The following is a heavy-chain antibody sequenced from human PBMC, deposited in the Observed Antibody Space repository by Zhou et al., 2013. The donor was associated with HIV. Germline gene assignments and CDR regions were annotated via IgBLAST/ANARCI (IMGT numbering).Heavy chain of an antibody. J-gene: IGHJ6*03. CDR2: MNPNSGKG. V-gene: IGHV1-8*01. CDR3: ARDWQFHVIFDDYYIDV. CDR1: GYTFPDYD. Sequence: QVQLVQSGTEVKKPGTSVKVSRKASGYTFPDYDINWVRQATGQGLEWMGWMNPNSGKGYYAQRFQGRVTMSRDTSINTVYMVLTSLKSNDTALYYCARDWQFHVIFDDYYIDVWGEGTTVIVSS. D-gene: IGHD3-3*02.